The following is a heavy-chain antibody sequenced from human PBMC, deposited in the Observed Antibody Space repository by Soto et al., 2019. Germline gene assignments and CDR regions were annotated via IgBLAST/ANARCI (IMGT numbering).Heavy chain of an antibody. CDR2: ISGSGSST. J-gene: IGHJ4*02. CDR3: EKFKLSRSSPSAY. V-gene: IGHV3-23*01. D-gene: IGHD1-26*01. Sequence: GGSLRVSCAASGFTFSGFAMNWVRQATGKGLEWASGISGSGSSTNYADSVKGRFTISRDNSKNTLFLQMNSLRAEDTAVYYCEKFKLSRSSPSAYGRQGILDTVSS. CDR1: GFTFSGFA.